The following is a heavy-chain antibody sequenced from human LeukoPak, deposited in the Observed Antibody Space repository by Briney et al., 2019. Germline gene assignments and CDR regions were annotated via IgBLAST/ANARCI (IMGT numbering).Heavy chain of an antibody. CDR2: ISSSSSCI. D-gene: IGHD2-15*01. J-gene: IGHJ3*02. CDR1: GFTFSSYS. CDR3: ARACSGGSCYYAFDI. V-gene: IGHV3-21*01. Sequence: GGSLRLSCAASGFTFSSYSMNWVRQAPGKGLEWGSSISSSSSCIYYADSVKGRFTISRYNAKNSLYLQMNSLRAEDTAVYYCARACSGGSCYYAFDIWGQGTMVTVSS.